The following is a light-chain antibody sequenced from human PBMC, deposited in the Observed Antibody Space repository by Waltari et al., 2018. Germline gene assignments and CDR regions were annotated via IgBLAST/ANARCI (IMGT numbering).Light chain of an antibody. V-gene: IGLV1-44*01. CDR2: HNK. Sequence: QSVLTQPPSASGTPGQRVTISCSGIDSNIGKNPINWYQQVPGTAPKAVIYHNKERPSGVPDRFSVSKSGTSASLAISGLQSEDEGDYYCAVWDDSLDGPVFGGGTKLTVL. CDR1: DSNIGKNP. J-gene: IGLJ3*02. CDR3: AVWDDSLDGPV.